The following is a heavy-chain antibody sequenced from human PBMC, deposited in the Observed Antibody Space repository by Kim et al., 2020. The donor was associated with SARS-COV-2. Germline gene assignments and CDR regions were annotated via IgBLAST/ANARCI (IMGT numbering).Heavy chain of an antibody. D-gene: IGHD4-17*01. J-gene: IGHJ4*02. CDR1: GYSFNTYW. CDR3: ARRMNDNGDSGFDY. CDR2: IYAGDSDT. V-gene: IGHV5-51*01. Sequence: GESLKISCKTSGYSFNTYWIGWVRQMPGKGLEWMGIIYAGDSDTTYSPSFQGQVTISADKSISTAYLQWSSLKASDTGIYYCARRMNDNGDSGFDYWGQGTLVTVSS.